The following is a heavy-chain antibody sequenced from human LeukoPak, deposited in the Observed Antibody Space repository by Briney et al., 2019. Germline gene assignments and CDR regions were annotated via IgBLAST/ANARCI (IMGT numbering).Heavy chain of an antibody. J-gene: IGHJ4*02. Sequence: SETLSLTCAVSGGSISSGGYSWSWIRQPPGKGLEWIGYIYHNGNTYYSPSLRSRVTISVDRSKNQLSLKLSSVTAADTAMYYCASGGYSYGFDYWGQGTLVTVSS. CDR3: ASGGYSYGFDY. CDR2: IYHNGNT. CDR1: GGSISSGGYS. D-gene: IGHD5-18*01. V-gene: IGHV4-30-2*01.